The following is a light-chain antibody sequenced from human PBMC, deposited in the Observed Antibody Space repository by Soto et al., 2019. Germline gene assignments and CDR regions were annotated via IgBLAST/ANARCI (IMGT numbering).Light chain of an antibody. CDR1: QSILSSSNNKNY. CDR3: QQYYSTPYS. Sequence: DIVMTQSPDSLAVSLGERATINCKSSQSILSSSNNKNYLAWYQQKPGLPPRLLIYWASTRESGVPDRFSGSGSGTDFTLTITSVQAEDVAVYYCQQYYSTPYSFGQGTKLEIK. CDR2: WAS. V-gene: IGKV4-1*01. J-gene: IGKJ2*03.